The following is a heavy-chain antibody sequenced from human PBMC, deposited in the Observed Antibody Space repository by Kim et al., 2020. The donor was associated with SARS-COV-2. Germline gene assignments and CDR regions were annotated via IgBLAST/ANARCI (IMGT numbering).Heavy chain of an antibody. CDR1: GGTFSSYA. D-gene: IGHD1-20*01. Sequence: SVKVSCKASGGTFSSYAISWVRQAPGQGLEWMGGITSIFGTANYAQKFQGRVTITADESTSTAYMELSSLRSEDTAVYYCANSLHTPITGTTPYYYYGMGDWGQGTTVTVSS. CDR3: ANSLHTPITGTTPYYYYGMGD. CDR2: ITSIFGTA. J-gene: IGHJ6*02. V-gene: IGHV1-69*13.